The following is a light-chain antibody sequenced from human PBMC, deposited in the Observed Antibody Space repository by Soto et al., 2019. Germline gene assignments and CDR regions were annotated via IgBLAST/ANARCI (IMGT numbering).Light chain of an antibody. CDR2: DVT. CDR3: SSYTSSSALEV. Sequence: QSVLTQPASVSGPPGQSITISRTGTSSDVGGYNYVSWYQQHPGKAPKLMIYDVTNRPSGVSNRFSGSKSGNTASLTISGLQAEDEADYYCSSYTSSSALEVFGTGTKVTVL. V-gene: IGLV2-14*01. CDR1: SSDVGGYNY. J-gene: IGLJ1*01.